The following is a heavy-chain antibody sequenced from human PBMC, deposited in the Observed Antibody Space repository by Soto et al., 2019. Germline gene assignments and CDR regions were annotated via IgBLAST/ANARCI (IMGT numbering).Heavy chain of an antibody. D-gene: IGHD3-10*01. Sequence: SETLSLTCAVYGGSFSGYYWSWIRQPPGKGLERIGEINHSGSTNYNPSLKSRVNISVDTSKNQFSLKLSSVTAADTAVYYCARFFPYYYGSGSYYNNYYYYGMDVWGQGTTVTVSS. J-gene: IGHJ6*02. CDR3: ARFFPYYYGSGSYYNNYYYYGMDV. CDR2: INHSGST. CDR1: GGSFSGYY. V-gene: IGHV4-34*01.